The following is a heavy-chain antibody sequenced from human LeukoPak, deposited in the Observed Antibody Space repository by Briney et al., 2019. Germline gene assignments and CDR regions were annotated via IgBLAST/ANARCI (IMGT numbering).Heavy chain of an antibody. Sequence: PSETLSLTCTVSGGSISSSYYWGWIRQPPGKELEWIGYIYYSGSTNYNPSLKSRVTISVDTSKNQFSLKLSSVTAADTAMYYCARSAAAFSTYYYYMDVWGKGTTVTISS. J-gene: IGHJ6*03. CDR3: ARSAAAFSTYYYYMDV. D-gene: IGHD6-13*01. V-gene: IGHV4-61*05. CDR1: GGSISSSYY. CDR2: IYYSGST.